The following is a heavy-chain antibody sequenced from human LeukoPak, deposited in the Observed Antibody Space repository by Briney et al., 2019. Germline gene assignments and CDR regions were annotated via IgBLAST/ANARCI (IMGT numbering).Heavy chain of an antibody. CDR1: GYTFTSYD. V-gene: IGHV1-8*01. CDR2: MNPNSGNT. J-gene: IGHJ4*02. CDR3: ARGQGWCSGGSCYLYYFDY. Sequence: ASVKVSCKASGYTFTSYDINWVRQATGQGLEWMGWMNPNSGNTGYAQKFQGRVTMTRNNSISTAYMELSSLRSEDTAVYYCARGQGWCSGGSCYLYYFDYWGQGTLVTVSS. D-gene: IGHD2-15*01.